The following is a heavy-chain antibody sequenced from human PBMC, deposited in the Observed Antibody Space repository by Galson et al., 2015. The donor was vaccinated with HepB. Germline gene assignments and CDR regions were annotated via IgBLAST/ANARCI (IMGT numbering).Heavy chain of an antibody. V-gene: IGHV6-1*01. J-gene: IGHJ6*02. CDR2: TYYRYKWYN. Sequence: CAISGGRVSGSGVTWNWIKRSPPSGLEGLGRTYYRYKWYNDYAVSVKSRITINADTTKNQVSLQLNSVTPADTAVYYCARDPLAGSAYYYGMDVWGQGTTVTVSS. CDR1: GGRVSGSGVT. CDR3: ARDPLAGSAYYYGMDV. D-gene: IGHD6-19*01.